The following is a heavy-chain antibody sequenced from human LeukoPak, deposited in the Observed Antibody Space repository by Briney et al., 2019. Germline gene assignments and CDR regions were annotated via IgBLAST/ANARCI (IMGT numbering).Heavy chain of an antibody. V-gene: IGHV3-30*04. D-gene: IGHD5-18*01. CDR2: ISYDGSNK. CDR3: ARAGIQLDYYYYMDV. J-gene: IGHJ6*03. Sequence: GGSLRLSCAASGFTFSSYAMHWVRQAPGKGLEWVAVISYDGSNKYYADSVKGRFTISRDNSKNTLYLQMNSLRAEDTAVYYCARAGIQLDYYYYMDVWGKGTTVTVSS. CDR1: GFTFSSYA.